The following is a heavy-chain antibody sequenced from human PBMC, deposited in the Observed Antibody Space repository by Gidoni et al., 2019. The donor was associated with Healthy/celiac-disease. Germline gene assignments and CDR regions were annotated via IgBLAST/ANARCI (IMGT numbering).Heavy chain of an antibody. Sequence: EVQLVESGGGLVQPGRSLRLSCAASGFTFDDYAMHWVRQAPGKGLEWVSGISWNSGSIGYADSVKGRFTISRDNAKNSLYLQMNSLRAEDTALYYCAKDIGAAAGTAYYGMDVWGQGTTVTVSS. CDR1: GFTFDDYA. CDR3: AKDIGAAAGTAYYGMDV. CDR2: ISWNSGSI. J-gene: IGHJ6*02. D-gene: IGHD6-13*01. V-gene: IGHV3-9*01.